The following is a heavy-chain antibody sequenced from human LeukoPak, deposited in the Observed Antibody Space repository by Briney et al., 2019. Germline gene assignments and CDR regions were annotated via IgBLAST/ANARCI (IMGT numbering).Heavy chain of an antibody. J-gene: IGHJ3*02. CDR1: GFTFSNNG. Sequence: GGSLRLSCVASGFTFSNNGMHWVRQAPGKGLEWVAVIWYDGSSKYYADPVKGRFTISRDTSKNTLYLQMNSLRAEDTAVYYCAKSSTYSSGAHAYDIWGQGHWSRSLQ. CDR2: IWYDGSSK. D-gene: IGHD6-19*01. V-gene: IGHV3-33*06. CDR3: AKSSTYSSGAHAYDI.